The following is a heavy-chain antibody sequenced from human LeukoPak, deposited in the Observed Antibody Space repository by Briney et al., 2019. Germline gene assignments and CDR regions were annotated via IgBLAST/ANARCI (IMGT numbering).Heavy chain of an antibody. J-gene: IGHJ4*02. CDR1: GFTFSNTW. Sequence: GGSLRLSCAASGFTFSNTWMNWVRQAPGKGLEWVGRIQSKTDGGTTEYAAPVEGRFTISRDDSKTTLYLQMNSLKTEDTAVYYCATLTVRGVINIWGQGTLVTVSS. CDR3: ATLTVRGVINI. V-gene: IGHV3-15*01. D-gene: IGHD3-10*01. CDR2: IQSKTDGGTT.